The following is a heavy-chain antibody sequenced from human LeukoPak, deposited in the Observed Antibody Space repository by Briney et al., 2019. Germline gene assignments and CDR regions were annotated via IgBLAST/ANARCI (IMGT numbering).Heavy chain of an antibody. D-gene: IGHD2-15*01. CDR2: ISGSGGST. CDR1: GFTFSSYA. Sequence: GGSLRLSRAASGFTFSSYAMSWVRQAPGKGLEWVSAISGSGGSTYYADSVKGRFTISRDNSKNTLYLQMNSLRAEDTAVYYCAKDSVVVVAATPDYWGQGTLVTVSS. J-gene: IGHJ4*02. V-gene: IGHV3-23*01. CDR3: AKDSVVVVAATPDY.